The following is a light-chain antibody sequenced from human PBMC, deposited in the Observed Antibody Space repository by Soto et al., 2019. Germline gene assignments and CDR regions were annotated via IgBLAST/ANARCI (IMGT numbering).Light chain of an antibody. CDR3: SSYAGTPFV. CDR2: EVN. V-gene: IGLV2-8*01. Sequence: QSVLTQPPSASGSPGHSVTISCTGTSSDVGRYNYVSWYQQHPGKAPKLMISEVNKRASGIPDRFSGSKSGNTASLTVSGLQAEDEADYYCSSYAGTPFVFGNGTKVTVL. CDR1: SSDVGRYNY. J-gene: IGLJ1*01.